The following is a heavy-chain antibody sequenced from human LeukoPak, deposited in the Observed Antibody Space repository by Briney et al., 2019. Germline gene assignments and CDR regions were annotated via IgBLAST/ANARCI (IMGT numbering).Heavy chain of an antibody. Sequence: VASVKVSCKASGYTFTSYDINWVRQATGQGLEWMGWMNPNSGNTGYAQKFQGRVTITRNTSISTAYMELSRLRSDDTAVYYCARESSGWYYHYWGQGTLVTVSS. D-gene: IGHD6-19*01. CDR2: MNPNSGNT. CDR3: ARESSGWYYHY. CDR1: GYTFTSYD. J-gene: IGHJ4*02. V-gene: IGHV1-8*03.